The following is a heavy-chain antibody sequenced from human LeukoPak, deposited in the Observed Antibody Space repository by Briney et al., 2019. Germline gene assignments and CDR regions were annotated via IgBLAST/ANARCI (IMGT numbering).Heavy chain of an antibody. D-gene: IGHD6-13*01. J-gene: IGHJ5*02. CDR3: ARAKYSSSWYRREFDP. Sequence: EASVKVSCKASGYTFTSYGISWVRQAPGQGLEWMGWISAYNGNTNYAQKFQGRVTMTRDTSISTAYMELSRLRSDDTAVYYCARAKYSSSWYRREFDPWGQGTLVTVSS. V-gene: IGHV1-18*01. CDR1: GYTFTSYG. CDR2: ISAYNGNT.